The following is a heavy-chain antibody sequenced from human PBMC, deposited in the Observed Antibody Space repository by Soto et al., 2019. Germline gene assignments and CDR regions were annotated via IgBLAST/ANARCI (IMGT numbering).Heavy chain of an antibody. CDR1: GGPFSGYY. CDR3: ARGQRRGGSSGWSL. D-gene: IGHD6-19*01. V-gene: IGHV4-34*02. Sequence: QVQLQQWGAGQLKPSETLSLTCAVHGESFSGYGGPFSGYYWSWIRQTPGKGLEWIGEINHRGGANYQPSLKSRVTISVDTSNNQFSLNLNSVTAADTAVYYCARGQRRGGSSGWSLWGQGTLVTVSS. CDR2: INHRGGA. J-gene: IGHJ4*02.